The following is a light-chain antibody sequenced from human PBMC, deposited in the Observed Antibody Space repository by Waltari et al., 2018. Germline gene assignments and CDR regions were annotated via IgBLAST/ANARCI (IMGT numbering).Light chain of an antibody. CDR2: EVS. Sequence: QSALTQPASVSGSPGQSITISCTGTSSDVGGYNYVSWYQQHPGKAPKPMIYEVSNRPSGVPNRCSGSKSGSTASLTISGLQAEDEADYYCSSFTNTHTWLFGGGTKLTVL. J-gene: IGLJ3*02. CDR3: SSFTNTHTWL. V-gene: IGLV2-14*01. CDR1: SSDVGGYNY.